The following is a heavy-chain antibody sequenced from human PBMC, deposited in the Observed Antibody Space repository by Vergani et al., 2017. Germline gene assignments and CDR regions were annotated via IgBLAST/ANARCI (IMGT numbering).Heavy chain of an antibody. CDR2: ISYDGSNK. CDR1: GFNFSSYG. Sequence: QVQLVESGGGVVQPGRSLRLSCAASGFNFSSYGMHWVRQAPGKGLEWVAVISYDGSNKYYADSVKGRFTISRDNSKNTLYLQMNSLRAEDTAVYYCARDPYIVVVPALYYYYGMDVWGQGTTVTVSS. D-gene: IGHD2-2*01. V-gene: IGHV3-30*03. J-gene: IGHJ6*02. CDR3: ARDPYIVVVPALYYYYGMDV.